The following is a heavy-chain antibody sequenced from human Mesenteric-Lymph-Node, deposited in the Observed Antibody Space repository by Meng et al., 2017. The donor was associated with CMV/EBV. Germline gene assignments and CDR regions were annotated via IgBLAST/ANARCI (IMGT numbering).Heavy chain of an antibody. CDR1: DGSVNTGGYY. D-gene: IGHD1-26*01. CDR3: AGFFGAPVWADS. J-gene: IGHJ5*01. V-gene: IGHV4-61*08. CDR2: IYYTGSP. Sequence: SETLSLTCTVSDGSVNTGGYYWSWVRQPPGKGRECIGYIYYTGSPHYSPSPSLKSRVTISIDNSNNQFSRKLSSRTPADTAVYYCAGFFGAPVWADSWGQGTLVTVSS.